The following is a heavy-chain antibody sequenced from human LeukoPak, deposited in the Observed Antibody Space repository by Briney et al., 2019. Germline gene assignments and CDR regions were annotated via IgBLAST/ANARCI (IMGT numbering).Heavy chain of an antibody. CDR1: GFTFSNYG. CDR3: AKSDDYGASGDY. Sequence: PGRSLRLSCAASGFTFSNYGIHWVRQAPGKGLEWVAVISYDGSNKYYADSVKGRFTISRDNSKNTLYLQMNSLRAEDTAVYYCAKSDDYGASGDYWGQGTLVTVSS. CDR2: ISYDGSNK. D-gene: IGHD4-17*01. J-gene: IGHJ4*02. V-gene: IGHV3-30*18.